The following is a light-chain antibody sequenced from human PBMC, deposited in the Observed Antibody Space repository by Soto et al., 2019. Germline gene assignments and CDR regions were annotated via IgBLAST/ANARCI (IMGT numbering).Light chain of an antibody. J-gene: IGKJ2*01. V-gene: IGKV1-5*03. CDR1: QSISSC. CDR2: KAS. CDR3: QQYKSYLYT. Sequence: DIQMTQSPSTLSASVGDRVTITCRASQSISSCLAWYQQIPGKAPRLLIYKASSLESGVPSRFSGSGSGTEVTLTISSLQPGEFATYYCQQYKSYLYTFGQGTKLEIK.